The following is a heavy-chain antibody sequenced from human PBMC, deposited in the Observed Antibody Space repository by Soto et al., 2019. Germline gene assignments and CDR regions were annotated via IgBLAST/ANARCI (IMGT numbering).Heavy chain of an antibody. D-gene: IGHD2-2*01. CDR2: TYHSGST. CDR1: GGSISSGGYS. CDR3: AMRIVGVGPQPFDY. Sequence: SETLSLTCTVSGGSISSGGYSWSWIRQPPGKGLEWIGYTYHSGSTYYNPSLKSRVTISVDRSKNQFSLKLSSVTAADTAVYYCAMRIVGVGPQPFDYWGQGTLVTVSS. V-gene: IGHV4-30-2*01. J-gene: IGHJ4*02.